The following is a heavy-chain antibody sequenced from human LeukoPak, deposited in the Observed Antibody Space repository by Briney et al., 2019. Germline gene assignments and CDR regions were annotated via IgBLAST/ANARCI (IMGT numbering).Heavy chain of an antibody. Sequence: GGSLRLSCAASGFTFSSYAMSWVRQAPGKGLEWVGRIKSKTDGGTTDYAAPVKGRFTISRDDSKNTLYLQINSLKTEDTAVYYCTTDGTYYDILTGYSDYWGQGTLVTVSS. CDR3: TTDGTYYDILTGYSDY. CDR2: IKSKTDGGTT. D-gene: IGHD3-9*01. V-gene: IGHV3-15*01. CDR1: GFTFSSYA. J-gene: IGHJ4*02.